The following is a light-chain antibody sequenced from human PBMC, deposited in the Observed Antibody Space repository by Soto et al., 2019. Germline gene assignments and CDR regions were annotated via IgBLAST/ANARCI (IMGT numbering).Light chain of an antibody. Sequence: AIQMTQSPSSLSASVGDRVTITCRASQDIRNDLGWYQQKSAKAPNLLIYGASSLQRRVPSRFSGSGSGTDFALTIYSLQPEELATYYCLREYSYPWTFGQGTTCEI. CDR2: GAS. J-gene: IGKJ1*01. CDR3: LREYSYPWT. V-gene: IGKV1-6*01. CDR1: QDIRND.